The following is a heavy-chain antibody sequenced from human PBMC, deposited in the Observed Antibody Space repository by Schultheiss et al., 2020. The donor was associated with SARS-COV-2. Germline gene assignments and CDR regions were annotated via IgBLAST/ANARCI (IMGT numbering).Heavy chain of an antibody. J-gene: IGHJ6*02. CDR1: GGSFSGYY. CDR2: IYYSGST. V-gene: IGHV4-34*01. CDR3: ASQRGRRCGGDWCGMDV. D-gene: IGHD2-21*02. Sequence: SETLSLTCAVYGGSFSGYYWSWIRQPPGKGLEWIGSIYYSGSTYYNPSLKSRVTISVDTSKNQFSLKLSSVTAADTAVYYCASQRGRRCGGDWCGMDVWGQGTTVTVSS.